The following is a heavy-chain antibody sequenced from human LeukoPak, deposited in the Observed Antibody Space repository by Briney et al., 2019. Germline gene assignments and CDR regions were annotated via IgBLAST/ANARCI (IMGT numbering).Heavy chain of an antibody. D-gene: IGHD3-3*01. Sequence: GGSLRLSCAASGFTFSSYSMNWVRQAPGKGLEWVSSISSSSSYIYYADSVKGRFTISRDNSKNTLYLQMNSLRAEDTAVYYCAKNGLRFLEWFLRGYFDLWGRGTLVTVSS. V-gene: IGHV3-21*04. J-gene: IGHJ2*01. CDR1: GFTFSSYS. CDR3: AKNGLRFLEWFLRGYFDL. CDR2: ISSSSSYI.